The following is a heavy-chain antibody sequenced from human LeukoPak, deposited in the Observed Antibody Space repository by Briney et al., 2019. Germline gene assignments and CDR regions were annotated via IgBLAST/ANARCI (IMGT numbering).Heavy chain of an antibody. V-gene: IGHV5-51*01. CDR2: IYPGDSDT. CDR3: ASDYGYSYGSSS. D-gene: IGHD5-18*01. Sequence: ESLKISCKGSGYRFTSYWIGWVRQMPGKGREWIGIIYPGDSDTRYSPSFQGQVTISADTSISTAYLQWSSLKASDTAMYYCASDYGYSYGSSSWGQGTLVTVSS. CDR1: GYRFTSYW. J-gene: IGHJ5*02.